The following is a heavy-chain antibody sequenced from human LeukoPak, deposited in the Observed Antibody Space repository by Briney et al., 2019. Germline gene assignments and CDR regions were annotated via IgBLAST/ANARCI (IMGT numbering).Heavy chain of an antibody. D-gene: IGHD1-7*01. CDR2: FDPEDGET. CDR1: GYTLTELS. CDR3: AKRRGLELLYYYYMDV. Sequence: VASVKVSCKVSGYTLTELSMHWVRQAPGKGLEWMGSFDPEDGETIYAQKFQGRVTMTEDTSTDTAYMELSSLRAEDTAVYYCAKRRGLELLYYYYMDVWGKGTTVTVSS. V-gene: IGHV1-24*01. J-gene: IGHJ6*03.